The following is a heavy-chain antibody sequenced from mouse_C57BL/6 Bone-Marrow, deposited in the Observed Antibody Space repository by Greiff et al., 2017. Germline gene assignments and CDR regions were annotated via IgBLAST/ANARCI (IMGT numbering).Heavy chain of an antibody. CDR2: IDPENGDT. J-gene: IGHJ2*01. CDR1: GFNIKDDY. D-gene: IGHD1-1*01. CDR3: TTWGTTVLAPYYFDY. Sequence: EVQLQQSGAELVRPGASVKLSCTASGFNIKDDYMHWVKQRPEQGLEWIGWIDPENGDTEYASKFQGKATITADTSSNTAYLQLSSLTSEDTAVYYCTTWGTTVLAPYYFDYWGQGTTLTVSS. V-gene: IGHV14-4*01.